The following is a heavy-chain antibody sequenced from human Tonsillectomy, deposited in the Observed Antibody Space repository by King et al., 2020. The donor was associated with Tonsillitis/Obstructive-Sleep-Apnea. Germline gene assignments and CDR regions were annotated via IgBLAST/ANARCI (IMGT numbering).Heavy chain of an antibody. J-gene: IGHJ6*02. CDR3: ARLRGSRNMIAEVALYYYYGMDV. V-gene: IGHV5-51*03. CDR1: GYSFTSYW. D-gene: IGHD2-15*01. CDR2: IYPGDSDT. Sequence: VQLVESGAEVKKPGESLKISCKGSGYSFTSYWIGWVRQMPGKGLEWMGIIYPGDSDTRYSPSFQGQVTISADKSISTAYLQWSSLKASDTAMYYCARLRGSRNMIAEVALYYYYGMDVWGQGTTVTVSS.